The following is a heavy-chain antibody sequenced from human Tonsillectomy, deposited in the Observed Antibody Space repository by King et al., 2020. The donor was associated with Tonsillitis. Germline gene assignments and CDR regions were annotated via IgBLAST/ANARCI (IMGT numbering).Heavy chain of an antibody. V-gene: IGHV1-46*04. CDR3: AREVAGSGFGHLFMYYGLDV. Sequence: VQLVESGAEVKKPGASVKVSCKPSGYSFTEYYIHWVRQAPGQGLEWMGIINPSGDSISYAQNLQGRVTMTRDTSTSTVHMELSSLRSEDTAVYYCAREVAGSGFGHLFMYYGLDVWGQGTTVTVSS. D-gene: IGHD3-10*01. CDR2: INPSGDSI. J-gene: IGHJ6*02. CDR1: GYSFTEYY.